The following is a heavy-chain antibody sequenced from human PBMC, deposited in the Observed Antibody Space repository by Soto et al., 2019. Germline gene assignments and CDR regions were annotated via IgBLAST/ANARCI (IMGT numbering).Heavy chain of an antibody. Sequence: ASVKVSCKASGYTFTTYYMNWVRQAPGQGLEWLGWINPNSGDTNYAQNFQGRVTMTRDTSVNTAYMEVSSLRSDDTAVYYCARRREYTYEPFDLWGQGALVTVSS. CDR1: GYTFTTYY. V-gene: IGHV1-2*02. D-gene: IGHD5-18*01. J-gene: IGHJ4*02. CDR2: INPNSGDT. CDR3: ARRREYTYEPFDL.